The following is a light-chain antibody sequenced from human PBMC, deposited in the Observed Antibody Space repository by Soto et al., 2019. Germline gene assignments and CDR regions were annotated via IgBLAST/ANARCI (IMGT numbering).Light chain of an antibody. Sequence: SYELTQPPSVSVAPGKTARITCGGNNIGSKSVHWYQQKPGQAPVLVIYYDSDRPSGIPERFSGSNSGNTATLTISRVEAGEEADYYCQVWDSSSDHRVFGTGTKVTVL. J-gene: IGLJ1*01. CDR2: YDS. CDR3: QVWDSSSDHRV. V-gene: IGLV3-21*04. CDR1: NIGSKS.